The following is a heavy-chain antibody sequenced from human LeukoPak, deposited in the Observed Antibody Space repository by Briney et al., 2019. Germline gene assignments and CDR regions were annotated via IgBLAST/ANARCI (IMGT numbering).Heavy chain of an antibody. CDR1: GYTFTGYY. CDR2: INPNSGGT. V-gene: IGHV1-2*02. CDR3: AAEIIVVVPEGVDY. J-gene: IGHJ4*02. D-gene: IGHD2-2*01. Sequence: ASVKVSCKASGYTFTGYYMHWVRQAPGQGLEWMGWINPNSGGTNYAQKFQGRVTMTRDTSISTAYMELSRLRSDDTAVYYCAAEIIVVVPEGVDYWGQGTLVTVSS.